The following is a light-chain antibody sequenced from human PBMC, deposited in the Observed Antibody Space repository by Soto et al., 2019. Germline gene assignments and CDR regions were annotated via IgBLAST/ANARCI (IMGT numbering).Light chain of an antibody. J-gene: IGKJ4*01. V-gene: IGKV3-15*01. CDR2: GAS. CDR3: QQYNNWPPPLT. CDR1: QSVSSN. Sequence: EIVMTQSPATLSVSPGERATLSCRASQSVSSNLAWYQQKPGQAPRLLIYGASTMATGIPARFSGSGSGTECTLTISSLQSEDFAVYYCQQYNNWPPPLTVGGGTKVEI.